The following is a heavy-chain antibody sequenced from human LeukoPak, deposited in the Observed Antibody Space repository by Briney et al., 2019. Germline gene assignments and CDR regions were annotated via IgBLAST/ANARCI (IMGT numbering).Heavy chain of an antibody. CDR2: ISAYSGNT. D-gene: IGHD3-22*01. CDR3: AISQGSYYDTSGYLGGDY. J-gene: IGHJ4*02. V-gene: IGHV1-18*01. CDR1: GGTFSSYA. Sequence: ASVTVSCKASGGTFSSYAIFWVRQAPGQGLEWMGWISAYSGNTNYAQKLQGRVTMTTETSTSTAYMELESLRSDDTAVYYCAISQGSYYDTSGYLGGDYWGQGTLVTVSS.